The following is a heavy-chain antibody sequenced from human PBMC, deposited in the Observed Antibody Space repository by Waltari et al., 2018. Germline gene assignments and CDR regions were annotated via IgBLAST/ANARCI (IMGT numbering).Heavy chain of an antibody. V-gene: IGHV4-34*01. J-gene: IGHJ6*02. Sequence: QVQLQQWGAGLLKPSETLSLTCAVYGGSFSGYYWSWIRQPPGKGLEWIGEINHSGSTNYNPSLKGRVTISVDTSKNQFSLKLSSVTAADTAVYYCARGPAALPYYYYGMDVWGQGTTVTVSS. D-gene: IGHD2-2*01. CDR3: ARGPAALPYYYYGMDV. CDR2: INHSGST. CDR1: GGSFSGYY.